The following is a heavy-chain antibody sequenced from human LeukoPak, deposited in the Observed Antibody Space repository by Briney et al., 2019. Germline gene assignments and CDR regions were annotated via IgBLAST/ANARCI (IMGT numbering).Heavy chain of an antibody. CDR2: IYTSGST. CDR3: ARGPYSSSWYPLRGAFDI. Sequence: PSETLSLTCTVSGDSISSYYWSWIRQPAGKGLEWIGRIYTSGSTNYNPSLKSRVTMSVDTSKNQFSLKLSSVTAADTAVYYCARGPYSSSWYPLRGAFDIWGQGTMVTVSS. J-gene: IGHJ3*02. V-gene: IGHV4-4*07. D-gene: IGHD6-13*01. CDR1: GDSISSYY.